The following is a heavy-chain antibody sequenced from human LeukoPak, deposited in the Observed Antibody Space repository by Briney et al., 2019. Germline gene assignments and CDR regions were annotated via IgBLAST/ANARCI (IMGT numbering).Heavy chain of an antibody. V-gene: IGHV5-51*01. CDR1: GYSFTSYW. J-gene: IGHJ5*02. Sequence: GESLKISCKGSGYSFTSYWIGGVRQMPGKSLERMVIMYPGESDPRNSPSLQGQVAISADKSSSTAYLQWSSLKGSDTAMYYCARVVSGWYNWFDPWGQGTLVTVSS. CDR2: MYPGESDP. D-gene: IGHD6-19*01. CDR3: ARVVSGWYNWFDP.